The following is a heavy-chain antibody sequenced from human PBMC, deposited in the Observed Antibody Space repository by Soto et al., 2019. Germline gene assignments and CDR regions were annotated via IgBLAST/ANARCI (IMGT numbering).Heavy chain of an antibody. CDR2: IQSGGPT. V-gene: IGHV3-53*01. CDR3: AKDLVAYPDAFDI. J-gene: IGHJ3*02. CDR1: GFTVSSKY. Sequence: GGSLRLSCAASGFTVSSKYMSWVRQAPGKGLEWVSLIQSGGPTYYADSVKGRFTISRDNSKNTLYLQMNSLRAEDTAVYYCAKDLVAYPDAFDIWGQGTMVTVSS. D-gene: IGHD2-8*02.